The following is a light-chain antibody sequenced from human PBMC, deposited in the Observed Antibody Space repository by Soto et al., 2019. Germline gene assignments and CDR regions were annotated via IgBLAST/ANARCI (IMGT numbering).Light chain of an antibody. Sequence: DIQMTQSPSSLSASVGDRVTITSRASQDITNYLARYQQKPGKVPKLLIYAASTLQSGVPSRFSGSGSGTDFTLTISSLQPEDVATYYCQKYNSAPRTFGQGTKVEIK. J-gene: IGKJ1*01. CDR1: QDITNY. CDR2: AAS. CDR3: QKYNSAPRT. V-gene: IGKV1-27*01.